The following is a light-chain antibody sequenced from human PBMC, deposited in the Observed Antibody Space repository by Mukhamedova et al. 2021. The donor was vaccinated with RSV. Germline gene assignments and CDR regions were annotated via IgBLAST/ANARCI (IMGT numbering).Light chain of an antibody. CDR3: QRYNSAPALT. J-gene: IGKJ4*01. CDR2: GAS. V-gene: IGKV1-27*01. Sequence: WYQRRVHGKVPKLLIYGASTLQSGVPSRFSGGGSGTDFTLTISSLQPEDVATYHCQRYNSAPALTFGGGTKVEIK.